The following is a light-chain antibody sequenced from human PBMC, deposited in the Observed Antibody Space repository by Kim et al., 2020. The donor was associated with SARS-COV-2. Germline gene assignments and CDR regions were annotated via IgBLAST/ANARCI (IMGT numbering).Light chain of an antibody. CDR1: QTISSY. CDR2: AAS. Sequence: DIQMTQSPSSLSASVGERVTITCQASQTISSYLNWYQQKPGKVPKLLIHAASSLQSGVPSRFSGSGSETDFTLTISSLQPEDFATYFCQQSSITPFTFGPGTKVDIK. CDR3: QQSSITPFT. V-gene: IGKV1-39*01. J-gene: IGKJ3*01.